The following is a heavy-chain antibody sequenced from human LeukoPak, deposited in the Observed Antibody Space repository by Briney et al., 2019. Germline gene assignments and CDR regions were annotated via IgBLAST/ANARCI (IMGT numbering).Heavy chain of an antibody. D-gene: IGHD6-13*01. Sequence: GGSLRLSCAASGFTFSNAWMSWVRQAPGKGLEWVGRIKSKTDGGTTDYAAPVKGRFTISRDDSKNTLYLQMNSLRTEDTAVYYCTTDLSSSWPIRPPYYYYYGMDVWGQGTTVTVSS. CDR2: IKSKTDGGTT. V-gene: IGHV3-15*01. CDR3: TTDLSSSWPIRPPYYYYYGMDV. CDR1: GFTFSNAW. J-gene: IGHJ6*02.